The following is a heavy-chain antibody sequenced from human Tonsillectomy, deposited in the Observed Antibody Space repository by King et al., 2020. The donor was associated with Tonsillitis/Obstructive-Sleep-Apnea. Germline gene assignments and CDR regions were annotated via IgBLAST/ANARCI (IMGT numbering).Heavy chain of an antibody. CDR2: VYPGDSDT. CDR3: ARQALTAGPFIDY. J-gene: IGHJ4*02. Sequence: VQLVQSGAEVKKPGASLKISCKGFGYSFTDYWIGWVRQMPGKGLEWMGIVYPGDSDTRYSPPFQGQVTISADKSISTAYLQWSSLKASDTAMYYCARQALTAGPFIDYWGQGVLVTVSS. V-gene: IGHV5-51*01. D-gene: IGHD2-21*02. CDR1: GYSFTDYW.